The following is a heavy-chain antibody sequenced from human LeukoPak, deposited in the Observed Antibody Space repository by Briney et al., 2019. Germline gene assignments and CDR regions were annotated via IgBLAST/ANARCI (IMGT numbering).Heavy chain of an antibody. CDR1: GYTFTSYA. V-gene: IGHV7-4-1*02. J-gene: IGHJ6*03. CDR2: INTSTGNP. CDR3: ARDGKLVGVTGYYSNYMDV. D-gene: IGHD1-26*01. Sequence: ASVKVSCKASGYTFTSYAMNWVRQAPGQGLEWMGWINTSTGNPMYAQAFTGRFFVSLDTSVSTAYLQISSIKAEDTAVYYCARDGKLVGVTGYYSNYMDVWGKGTTVTVSS.